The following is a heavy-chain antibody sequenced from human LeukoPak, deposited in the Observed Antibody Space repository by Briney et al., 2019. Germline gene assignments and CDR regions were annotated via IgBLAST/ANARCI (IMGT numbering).Heavy chain of an antibody. CDR1: GGSISSSSDY. CDR3: ARLSGYGLHYYYHMDV. J-gene: IGHJ6*03. V-gene: IGHV4-39*07. Sequence: KTSETLSLTCTVSGGSISSSSDYWGWIRQPPGKGLEWIGTIYYSGSTYYNPSLKSRVTISVDTSKNQFSLKLSSVTAADTAVYYCARLSGYGLHYYYHMDVWGKGTTVTVSS. CDR2: IYYSGST. D-gene: IGHD5-12*01.